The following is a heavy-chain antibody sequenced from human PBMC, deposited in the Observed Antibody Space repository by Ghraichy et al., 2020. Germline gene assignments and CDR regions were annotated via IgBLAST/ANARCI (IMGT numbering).Heavy chain of an antibody. CDR3: ARMLDDSSGLFEY. V-gene: IGHV2-70*04. CDR1: GFSLSTSGMR. Sequence: SGPTLVKPTQTLTLTCTFSGFSLSTSGMRVNWIRQPPGKALEWLARIDWDDEKFYSTSLKTRLTLSKDTSKTEVVLTMTNMDPVDTATYYCARMLDDSSGLFEYWGQGTLVTVSS. CDR2: IDWDDEK. J-gene: IGHJ4*02. D-gene: IGHD3-22*01.